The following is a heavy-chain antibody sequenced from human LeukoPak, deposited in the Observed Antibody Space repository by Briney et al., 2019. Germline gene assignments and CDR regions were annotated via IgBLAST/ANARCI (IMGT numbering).Heavy chain of an antibody. J-gene: IGHJ4*02. D-gene: IGHD3/OR15-3a*01. Sequence: PSETLSLTCAVSGDFISSSYWWSWVRQPPGRGLEWIGEIYHSGSTNYNPSLKSRVTISVDKSKNQFSLKLSSVTAADTAVYYCARETNLDSNNYYLDYWGPGTLVTVSS. CDR3: ARETNLDSNNYYLDY. CDR1: GDFISSSYW. CDR2: IYHSGST. V-gene: IGHV4-4*02.